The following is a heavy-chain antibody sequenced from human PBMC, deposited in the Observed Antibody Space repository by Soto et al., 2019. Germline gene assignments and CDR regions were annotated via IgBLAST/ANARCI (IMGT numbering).Heavy chain of an antibody. Sequence: PGGSLRLSCAASGFTFSSNVMTWVRRTPGEGLEWVSAIDGTGGSTSYADSVKGRFSISRDNSKNTLFLEMNSLRAEDTATYYCSGGLAVSFTFDYWGTGTLVTVSS. CDR2: IDGTGGST. CDR1: GFTFSSNV. J-gene: IGHJ4*02. CDR3: SGGLAVSFTFDY. V-gene: IGHV3-23*01. D-gene: IGHD2-21*01.